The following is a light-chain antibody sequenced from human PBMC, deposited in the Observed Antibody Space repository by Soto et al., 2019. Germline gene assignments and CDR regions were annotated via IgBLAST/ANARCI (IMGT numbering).Light chain of an antibody. J-gene: IGLJ1*01. CDR3: SSYTNTSPYV. V-gene: IGLV2-14*01. CDR2: AVT. CDR1: SRDVGGYNY. Sequence: QSALTQPASVSGSPGQSITISCTGTSRDVGGYNYVSWYQQHPGKAPKLMIYAVTNRPSGVSNRFSGSKSGNTASLTISGLQAEDEADYYCSSYTNTSPYVFGTGTKLTVL.